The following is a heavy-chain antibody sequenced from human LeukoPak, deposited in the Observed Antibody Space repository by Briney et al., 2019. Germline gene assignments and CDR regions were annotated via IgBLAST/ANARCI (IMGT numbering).Heavy chain of an antibody. CDR2: ISSSSSYI. V-gene: IGHV3-21*01. J-gene: IGHJ4*02. Sequence: GGSLRLSCAASGFTFSTYSMNWVRQAPGKGLEWVSSISSSSSYIYYADSVKGRFTISRDNAKNSLYLQMNSLRAEDTAVYYCARVEGNIVTTTEGYFDYWGQGTLVTVSS. CDR3: ARVEGNIVTTTEGYFDY. D-gene: IGHD5-12*01. CDR1: GFTFSTYS.